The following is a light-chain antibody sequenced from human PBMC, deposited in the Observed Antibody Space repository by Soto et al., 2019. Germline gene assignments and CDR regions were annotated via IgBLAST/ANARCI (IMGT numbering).Light chain of an antibody. V-gene: IGLV2-23*02. CDR3: CSYAGTSTHTV. J-gene: IGLJ7*01. CDR2: EVS. CDR1: SSDVGSYKL. Sequence: SALTQPASVSGSPGQSITISCTGTSSDVGSYKLVSWYQQHPGKAPKLMISEVSKRPSGISDRFSGSKSGSTASLTISGLQAEDEADYYCCSYAGTSTHTVFGGGTHLTVL.